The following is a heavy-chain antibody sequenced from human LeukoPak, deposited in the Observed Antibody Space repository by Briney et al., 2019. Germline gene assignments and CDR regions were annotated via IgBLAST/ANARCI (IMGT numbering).Heavy chain of an antibody. Sequence: PSETLSLTCTVSGGSISGYCWSWIRQPPGKGLEWIAYICYSGSTNYNPSLKSRVSMSVDTSSNQSSLKLNSLTAADTAVYYCARGGTSYDCWGQGTLVTVSS. CDR3: ARGGTSYDC. D-gene: IGHD1-26*01. CDR1: GGSISGYC. V-gene: IGHV4-59*01. J-gene: IGHJ4*02. CDR2: ICYSGST.